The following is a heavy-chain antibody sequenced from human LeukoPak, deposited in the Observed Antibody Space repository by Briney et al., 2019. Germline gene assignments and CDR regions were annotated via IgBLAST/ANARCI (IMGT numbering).Heavy chain of an antibody. CDR3: ARERRGAFDI. D-gene: IGHD3-10*01. CDR1: GFTFRTYP. J-gene: IGHJ3*02. CDR2: ISYDGRIR. V-gene: IGHV3-30*04. Sequence: GGSLRLSCAASGFTFRTYPMHWVRQAPGKGLEWMAVISYDGRIRYIADSVKGRFTISRDNSKNTVYLQMSSLKSEDTAIYYCARERRGAFDIWGQGTMVTVSS.